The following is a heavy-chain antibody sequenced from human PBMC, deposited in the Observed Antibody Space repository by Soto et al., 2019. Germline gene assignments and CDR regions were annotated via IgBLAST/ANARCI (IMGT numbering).Heavy chain of an antibody. J-gene: IGHJ4*02. D-gene: IGHD3-10*01. CDR1: GGSFSGYY. V-gene: IGHV4-34*01. Sequence: QVQLQQWGAGLLKPSETLSLTCAVYGGSFSGYYWSWIRQPPGKGLEWIGEINHSGSTNYNPSRRSRVTISVDSSKNQCSLTLSSVTAADTAVYYCARGRRQNSASGVDYWGQGTLVTVSS. CDR3: ARGRRQNSASGVDY. CDR2: INHSGST.